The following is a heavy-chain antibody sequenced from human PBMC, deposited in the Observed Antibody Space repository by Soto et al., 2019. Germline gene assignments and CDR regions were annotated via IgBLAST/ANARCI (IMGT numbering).Heavy chain of an antibody. D-gene: IGHD1-26*01. CDR2: INPNSGGT. V-gene: IGHV1-2*02. Sequence: ASVKVSCKASGYTFTGYYMHWLRQAPGQGPEWMGWINPNSGGTDYAQKFQGRVTMTRDTSISTAYMELSRLRSDDTAVYYCAGGVLSGSYYNWFDPWGQGTPVTVSS. J-gene: IGHJ5*02. CDR1: GYTFTGYY. CDR3: AGGVLSGSYYNWFDP.